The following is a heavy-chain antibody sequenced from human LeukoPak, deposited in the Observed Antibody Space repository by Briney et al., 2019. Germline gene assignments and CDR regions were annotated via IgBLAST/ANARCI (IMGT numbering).Heavy chain of an antibody. D-gene: IGHD5-12*01. CDR2: IFTSGST. J-gene: IGHJ4*02. Sequence: SQTLSLTCSVSGVSMNSGSYYWGWIREPAGKGLEWIGRIFTSGSTNYKSSLKSRFTISADTAKNQFSLNLSSVTAADTALYYCAIAAYSGYDWAFDYWGQRNLVTVSS. CDR3: AIAAYSGYDWAFDY. V-gene: IGHV4-61*02. CDR1: GVSMNSGSYY.